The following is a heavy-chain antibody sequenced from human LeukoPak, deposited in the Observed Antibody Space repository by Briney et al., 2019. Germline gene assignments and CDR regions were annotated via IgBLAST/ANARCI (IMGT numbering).Heavy chain of an antibody. D-gene: IGHD6-19*01. Sequence: ASVKVSCKASGYTFTSYGISWVRQAPGQGLEWMGWISAYNGNTNYAQKLQGRVTMTTDTSTSTAYMELRSLRSDDTAVYYCARGRGSGWYSLLAVYYYYGMDVWGQGTTVTVSS. CDR1: GYTFTSYG. CDR3: ARGRGSGWYSLLAVYYYYGMDV. J-gene: IGHJ6*02. CDR2: ISAYNGNT. V-gene: IGHV1-18*01.